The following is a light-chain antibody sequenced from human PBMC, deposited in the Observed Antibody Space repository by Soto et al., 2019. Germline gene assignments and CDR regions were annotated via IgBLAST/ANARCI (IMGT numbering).Light chain of an antibody. CDR3: LQDHDYPHT. V-gene: IGKV1-6*02. CDR1: QGVGDD. CDR2: AAS. Sequence: AIQMTQSPSSLSASVGDRGTVTCRASQGVGDDLAWYQQRPGTAPKVLIYAASTLQFGVPQRFSGSGSGTFFTLTITSLQTDDSATYYCLQDHDYPHTFGQGTKVEIK. J-gene: IGKJ1*01.